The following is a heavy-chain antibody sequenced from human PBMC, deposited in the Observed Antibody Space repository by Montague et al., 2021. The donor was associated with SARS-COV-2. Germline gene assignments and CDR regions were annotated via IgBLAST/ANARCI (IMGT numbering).Heavy chain of an antibody. Sequence: CAISGDSVSTKLSAWNWIRQSPSRGLEWLGRTYYRSNWCHDYAPSVKSRIIVNPDTSKNQFSLQLNSVTPEDTAVYYCVRDHDQVFDYWGEGTLVTVSS. CDR3: VRDHDQVFDY. J-gene: IGHJ4*02. V-gene: IGHV6-1*01. CDR1: GDSVSTKLSA. CDR2: TYYRSNWCH. D-gene: IGHD1-1*01.